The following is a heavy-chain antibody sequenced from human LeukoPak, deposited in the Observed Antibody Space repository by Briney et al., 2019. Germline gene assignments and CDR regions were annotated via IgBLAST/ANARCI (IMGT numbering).Heavy chain of an antibody. D-gene: IGHD3-22*01. CDR2: ISSSSSYI. V-gene: IGHV3-21*01. CDR1: GFTFSSYS. CDR3: ASGAYEDHDY. Sequence: KPGGSLRLSCAASGFTFSSYSMSWVRQAPGKGLEWVSSISSSSSYIYYADSVKGRFTISRDNAKNSLYLQTNSPRAEDTAVYYCASGAYEDHDYWGQGTLVTVSS. J-gene: IGHJ4*02.